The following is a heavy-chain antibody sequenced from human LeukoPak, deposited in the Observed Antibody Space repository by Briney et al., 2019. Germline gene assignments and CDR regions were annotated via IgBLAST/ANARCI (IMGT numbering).Heavy chain of an antibody. V-gene: IGHV3-7*01. D-gene: IGHD2-2*01. CDR3: ARWKGYCSSTSCYYYYYYMDV. J-gene: IGHJ6*03. CDR1: GFTSISYW. CDR2: IKQDGSEK. Sequence: GGSLRLSCAASGFTSISYWMSWVRQAPGKGLEWVANIKQDGSEKYYVDSVKGRFTISIDNAKNSLYLQMNSLRAEDTAVYYCARWKGYCSSTSCYYYYYYMDVWGKGTTVTVSS.